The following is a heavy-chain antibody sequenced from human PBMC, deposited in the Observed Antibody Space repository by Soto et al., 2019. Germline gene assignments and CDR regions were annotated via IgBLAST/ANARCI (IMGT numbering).Heavy chain of an antibody. CDR1: GGSISGFY. J-gene: IGHJ4*02. D-gene: IGHD3-10*01. CDR3: ARSRTSDYPGSGTYYNGLFDY. CDR2: IYYTGTT. Sequence: SETLSLTCTVSGGSISGFYWSWIRQPPGKGLEWIGYIYYTGTTNYNPSLKSRVTISVDTSKNQFSLKLSSVTAADTAVYYCARSRTSDYPGSGTYYNGLFDYWGQGTQVTVS. V-gene: IGHV4-59*01.